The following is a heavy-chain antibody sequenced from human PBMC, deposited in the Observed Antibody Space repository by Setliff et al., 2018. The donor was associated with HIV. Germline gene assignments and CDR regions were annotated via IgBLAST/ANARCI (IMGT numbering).Heavy chain of an antibody. V-gene: IGHV1-2*04. CDR3: VRDTSGGWHD. D-gene: IGHD6-19*01. CDR2: INPHNGDT. Sequence: GASVKVSCKASGYIFSGYCIHWVRQAPGQGLEWMGWINPHNGDTNYVQKFQGWVIMTSDTSTSTVYMQLTRLRSDDTAMYYCVRDTSGGWHDWGQGTLVTSPQ. CDR1: GYIFSGYC. J-gene: IGHJ4*02.